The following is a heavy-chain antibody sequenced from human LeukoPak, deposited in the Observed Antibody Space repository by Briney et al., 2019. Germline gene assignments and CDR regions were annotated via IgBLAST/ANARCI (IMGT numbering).Heavy chain of an antibody. Sequence: PGGSLRLSCAASGFTFSSYGMHWVRQAPGKGLEWVAFMRYDGSNKYYADSVRGRFTISRDNSKNTLYLQMNSLRAEDTAVYYCAKEGHAYGSPYYFDYWGQGTLVTVSS. D-gene: IGHD4-17*01. CDR2: MRYDGSNK. CDR1: GFTFSSYG. J-gene: IGHJ4*02. V-gene: IGHV3-30*02. CDR3: AKEGHAYGSPYYFDY.